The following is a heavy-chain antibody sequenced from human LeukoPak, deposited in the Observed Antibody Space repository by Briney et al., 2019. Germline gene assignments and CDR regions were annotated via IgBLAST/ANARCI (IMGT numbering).Heavy chain of an antibody. Sequence: ASVKVSCKASGYTFTSYDINWVRQATGQGLEWMGWMNPNSGNTGYAQKFQGRVTMTRNTSISTAYMELNSLRAEDTAVYYCAKGAYDYIEMGYFDYWGQGTLVTVSS. D-gene: IGHD5-12*01. V-gene: IGHV1-8*01. CDR2: MNPNSGNT. CDR3: AKGAYDYIEMGYFDY. CDR1: GYTFTSYD. J-gene: IGHJ4*02.